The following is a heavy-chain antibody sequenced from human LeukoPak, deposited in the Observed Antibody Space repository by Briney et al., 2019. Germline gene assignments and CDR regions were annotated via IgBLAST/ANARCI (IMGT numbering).Heavy chain of an antibody. V-gene: IGHV4-28*01. CDR1: GYSISSSNW. CDR3: ARSGTSSRIFDY. J-gene: IGHJ4*02. Sequence: PSDTLSLTCAVSGYSISSSNWWGWIRQPPGKGLEWVGYIYYSGSTYYNPSLKSRVIMSVDTAKNQFSLKLSSVTDVDTAVYFCARSGTSSRIFDYWGQGTLVTVSS. D-gene: IGHD2-2*01. CDR2: IYYSGST.